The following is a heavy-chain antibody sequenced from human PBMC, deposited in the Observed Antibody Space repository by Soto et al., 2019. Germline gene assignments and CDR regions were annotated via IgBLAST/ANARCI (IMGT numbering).Heavy chain of an antibody. D-gene: IGHD3-3*01. CDR3: ASARTIFGVVTPPNYCGMDV. Sequence: SVKVSCKASGGTFSSYAISWVRQAPGQGLEWMGGIIPIFGTANYAQKFQGRVTITADESTSTAYMELSSLRSEDTAVYYCASARTIFGVVTPPNYCGMDVWGQGTTVTVSS. CDR1: GGTFSSYA. CDR2: IIPIFGTA. V-gene: IGHV1-69*13. J-gene: IGHJ6*02.